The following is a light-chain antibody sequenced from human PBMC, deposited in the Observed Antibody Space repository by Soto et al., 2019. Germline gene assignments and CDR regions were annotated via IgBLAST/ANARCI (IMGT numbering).Light chain of an antibody. V-gene: IGKV3-15*01. J-gene: IGKJ4*01. CDR3: QQYNHWPPLT. Sequence: DIVMTQSPATLSVSPGDRATLSCRASPSAGTILAWYQQKPGQAPRLLMYDVSTRAAGVPARFSGSGSGTEFTLTISGLQSDDFAVYYCQQYNHWPPLTFGGGTKVEMK. CDR1: PSAGTI. CDR2: DVS.